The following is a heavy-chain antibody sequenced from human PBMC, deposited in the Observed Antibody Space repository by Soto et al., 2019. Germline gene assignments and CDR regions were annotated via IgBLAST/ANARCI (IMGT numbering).Heavy chain of an antibody. CDR1: GYTFTSYD. Sequence: QVQLVQSGAEVRKPGASVKVSCKASGYTFTSYDINWVRQATGQGLEWMGWMNPNSGNTGYAQKFQGRVTMTRNTSISTAYMELSSLRSEDTAVYYCARGQTGTTGYYYYYGMDVWGQGTTVTVSS. CDR3: ARGQTGTTGYYYYYGMDV. CDR2: MNPNSGNT. J-gene: IGHJ6*02. V-gene: IGHV1-8*01. D-gene: IGHD1-7*01.